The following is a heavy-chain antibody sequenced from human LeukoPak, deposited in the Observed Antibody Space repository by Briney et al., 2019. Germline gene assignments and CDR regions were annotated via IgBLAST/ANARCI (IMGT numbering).Heavy chain of an antibody. J-gene: IGHJ3*02. D-gene: IGHD1-26*01. Sequence: GASVKVSCKASGGTFSSYAISWVRQAPGQGLEWVGGIIPIFGTANYAQKFQGRVTITADESTSTAYMELSSLRSEDTAVYYCAATGWELQVGAFDIWGQGTMVTVSS. V-gene: IGHV1-69*01. CDR2: IIPIFGTA. CDR1: GGTFSSYA. CDR3: AATGWELQVGAFDI.